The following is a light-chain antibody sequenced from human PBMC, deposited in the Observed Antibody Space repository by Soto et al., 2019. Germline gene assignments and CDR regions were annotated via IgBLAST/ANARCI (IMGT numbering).Light chain of an antibody. CDR1: QSVGSY. J-gene: IGKJ1*01. V-gene: IGKV3-15*01. CDR2: GAS. CDR3: QQYNSYS. Sequence: EIVVTQSPATLSVSPGERATLSCRASQSVGSYLAWYQHKPGQAPRLLIYGASNRATGIPAKFSGSGSGTEFTLTISSLQPDDSATYYCQQYNSYSCGQGTKVDIK.